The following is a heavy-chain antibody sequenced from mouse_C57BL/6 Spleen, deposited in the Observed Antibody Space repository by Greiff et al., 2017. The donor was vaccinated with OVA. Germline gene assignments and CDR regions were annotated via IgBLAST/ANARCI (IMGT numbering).Heavy chain of an antibody. CDR3: TRDGGGSSGYGFAY. Sequence: EVKLVESGEGLVKPGGSLKLSCAASGFTFSSYAMSWVRQTPEKRLEWVAYISSGGDYIYYADTVKGRFTISRDNARNTLYLQMSSLKSEDTAMYYCTRDGGGSSGYGFAYWGQGTLVTVSA. J-gene: IGHJ3*01. CDR1: GFTFSSYA. CDR2: ISSGGDYI. V-gene: IGHV5-9-1*02. D-gene: IGHD3-2*02.